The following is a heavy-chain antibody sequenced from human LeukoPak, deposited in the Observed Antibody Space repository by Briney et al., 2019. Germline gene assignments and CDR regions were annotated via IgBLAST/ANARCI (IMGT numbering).Heavy chain of an antibody. J-gene: IGHJ4*02. D-gene: IGHD1-26*01. Sequence: SETLSLTCTVSGYSISSGYYWGWIRQPPGKGLEWIRSIYHSGRTYYNPSLKSRVTISVDASKNQFSLKLSSVTAADTAVYYCHWTYGATRHFDYWGQGTLVTVSS. CDR1: GYSISSGYY. CDR2: IYHSGRT. V-gene: IGHV4-38-2*02. CDR3: HWTYGATRHFDY.